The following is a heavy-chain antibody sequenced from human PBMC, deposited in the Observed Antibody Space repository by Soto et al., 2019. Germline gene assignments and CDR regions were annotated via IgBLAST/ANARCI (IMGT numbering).Heavy chain of an antibody. V-gene: IGHV4-4*02. CDR3: ARFYGDYPGFFDY. CDR1: GGSISSSNW. D-gene: IGHD4-17*01. CDR2: IYHSGST. Sequence: QVQLQESGPGLVKPSGTLSLTCAVSGGSISSSNWWSWVRQPPGKGLEWIGEIYHSGSTNYNPSLKSRVTISVDKSKNQFSLKLSSVTDADTDVYYWARFYGDYPGFFDYWGQGTLVTVSS. J-gene: IGHJ4*02.